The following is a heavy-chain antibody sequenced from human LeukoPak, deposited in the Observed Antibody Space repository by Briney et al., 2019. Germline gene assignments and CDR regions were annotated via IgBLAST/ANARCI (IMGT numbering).Heavy chain of an antibody. Sequence: GGSLRLSCAASGFTFSSYSMNWVRQAPGKGLEWVSSISSSSSYIYYADSVKGRFTISRDNAKNSLYLQMNSLRAEDTALYYCAKDISPTAPRLWYFDLWGRGTLVTVSS. CDR2: ISSSSSYI. CDR1: GFTFSSYS. V-gene: IGHV3-21*04. CDR3: AKDISPTAPRLWYFDL. J-gene: IGHJ2*01. D-gene: IGHD2-21*02.